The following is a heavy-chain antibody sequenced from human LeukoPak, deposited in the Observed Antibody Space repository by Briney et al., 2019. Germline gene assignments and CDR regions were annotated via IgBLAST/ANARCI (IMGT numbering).Heavy chain of an antibody. CDR2: VRSSGSS. CDR1: GASVSSGSYY. J-gene: IGHJ4*02. CDR3: ARGVLVGATGHHFAY. Sequence: SETLSLSCTVSGASVSSGSYYWSWIRQPPGEGLEWLGYVRSSGSSNYNPSLKSRVAILVDTPKNQFTLKLSSATAADTAVYYCARGVLVGATGHHFAYWGQGTLVTVSS. D-gene: IGHD2-8*02. V-gene: IGHV4-61*01.